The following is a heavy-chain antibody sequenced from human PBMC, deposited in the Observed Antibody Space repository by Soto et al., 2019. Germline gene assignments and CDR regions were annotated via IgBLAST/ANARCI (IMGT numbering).Heavy chain of an antibody. V-gene: IGHV1-69*01. D-gene: IGHD6-13*01. CDR1: GDSFSSYA. CDR2: IIPIFETA. J-gene: IGHJ4*02. Sequence: QVQLVQSGAEMKKPGSSVKVSCKVSGDSFSSYAISWVRQAPGEGLEWVGGIIPIFETANYAQNFQGRVTITAVVSTTTAYWEVTRLRPQDTAVFYCAAADSSSWQHDYWGQGTLITVSS. CDR3: AAADSSSWQHDY.